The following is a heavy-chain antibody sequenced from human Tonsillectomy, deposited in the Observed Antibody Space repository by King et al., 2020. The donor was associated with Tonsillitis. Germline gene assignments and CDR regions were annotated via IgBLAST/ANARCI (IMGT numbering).Heavy chain of an antibody. Sequence: VQLVESGAEVKKPGASVKVSCKASGYTLTSHDINWVRQAPGQGLEWMGWMNPTSGNTGYAQKFQGRVAMTRDTATNTAYMELSILRSEDTAVYYCASERWTKDLGRGLSGYNYYCMAIWGQGTAVTVSS. D-gene: IGHD3-10*01. J-gene: IGHJ6*02. CDR3: ASERWTKDLGRGLSGYNYYCMAI. V-gene: IGHV1-8*01. CDR1: GYTLTSHD. CDR2: MNPTSGNT.